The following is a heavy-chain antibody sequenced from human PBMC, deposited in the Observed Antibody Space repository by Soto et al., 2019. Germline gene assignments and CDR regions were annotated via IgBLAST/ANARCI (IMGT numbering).Heavy chain of an antibody. Sequence: NPSETLSLTCTVSGGSISSSSYYWGWIRQPPGKGLEWIGSIYYSGSTYYNPSLKSRFTISVDTSKNQFSLKLSSVTAADTAVYYCARRFKITKYFDYWGQGTLVTVSS. CDR1: GGSISSSSYY. CDR2: IYYSGST. J-gene: IGHJ4*02. V-gene: IGHV4-39*01. CDR3: ARRFKITKYFDY.